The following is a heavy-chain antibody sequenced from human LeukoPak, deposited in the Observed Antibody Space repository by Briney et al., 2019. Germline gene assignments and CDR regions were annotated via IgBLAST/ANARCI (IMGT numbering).Heavy chain of an antibody. CDR1: GASISSYS. Sequence: SETLSLTCSVSGASISSYSWSWIRQTPGKGLEWIGYIYNSATTNYNPSLKSRLTISVDTSENQISLKLTSVTAADTAVYYCARNSSSSWGYYSMDVWGKGTTVTVSS. CDR2: IYNSATT. D-gene: IGHD6-13*01. CDR3: ARNSSSSWGYYSMDV. J-gene: IGHJ6*03. V-gene: IGHV4-59*01.